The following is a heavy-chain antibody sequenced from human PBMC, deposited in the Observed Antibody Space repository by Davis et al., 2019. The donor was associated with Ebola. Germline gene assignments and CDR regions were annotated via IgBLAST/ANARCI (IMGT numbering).Heavy chain of an antibody. Sequence: GGSLRLSCAASGFTFDDYAMHWVRHAPGKGLEWVAGISWNGGVIDYAASVKGRFTIPRDNAKNSLYLQMNSLRAEDTALYYCAKDGGSGAYSGPYYFDYWGQGTLVTVSS. CDR1: GFTFDDYA. CDR3: AKDGGSGAYSGPYYFDY. CDR2: ISWNGGVI. D-gene: IGHD2-21*01. J-gene: IGHJ4*02. V-gene: IGHV3-9*01.